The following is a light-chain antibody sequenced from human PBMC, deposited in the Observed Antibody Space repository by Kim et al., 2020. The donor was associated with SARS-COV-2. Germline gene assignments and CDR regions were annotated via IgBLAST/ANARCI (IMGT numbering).Light chain of an antibody. CDR2: DVN. Sequence: QSITIACTGTSSDVGGYNYVSWYQQHPGKAPKLMIYDVNNRPSGVSNRFSGSKPGNTASLTISGLQAEDEADYYCSSYTSSSTPYVFGTGTKVTVL. J-gene: IGLJ1*01. CDR3: SSYTSSSTPYV. V-gene: IGLV2-14*03. CDR1: SSDVGGYNY.